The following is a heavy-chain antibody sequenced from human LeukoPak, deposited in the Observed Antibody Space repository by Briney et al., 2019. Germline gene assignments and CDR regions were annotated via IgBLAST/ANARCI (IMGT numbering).Heavy chain of an antibody. CDR2: IYTSGST. D-gene: IGHD3-3*01. CDR3: ARPGVGY. V-gene: IGHV4-61*02. CDR1: GGSISSGSYY. J-gene: IGHJ4*02. Sequence: SQTLSLTCTVSGGSISSGSYYWSWIRQPAGKGLEWIGRIYTSGSTYYNPSLKSRATISVDTSKNQFSLKLSSVTAADTAVYYCARPGVGYWGQGTLVTVSS.